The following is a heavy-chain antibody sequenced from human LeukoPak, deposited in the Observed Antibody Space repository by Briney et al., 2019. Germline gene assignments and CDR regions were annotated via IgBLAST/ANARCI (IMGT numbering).Heavy chain of an antibody. Sequence: GGSLRLSCAASGFTFSNNWMSWVRQAPGKGLEWVANIKQDGSEKYYVDSVKGRFTISRDNAKNSLYLQTNSLRAEDTAVYYCATPWSIAFWGQGTLVTVSS. D-gene: IGHD2-15*01. CDR1: GFTFSNNW. CDR2: IKQDGSEK. J-gene: IGHJ4*02. CDR3: ATPWSIAF. V-gene: IGHV3-7*05.